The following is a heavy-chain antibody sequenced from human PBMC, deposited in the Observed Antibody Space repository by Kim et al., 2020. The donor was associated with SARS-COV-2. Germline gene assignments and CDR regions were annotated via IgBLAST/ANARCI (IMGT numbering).Heavy chain of an antibody. J-gene: IGHJ4*02. V-gene: IGHV3-30*01. D-gene: IGHD6-19*01. CDR3: ARAGYSTGWYGGAGDY. Sequence: SGKGRFTISRDNSKNTLYLQMNSLRADDSAVYYCARAGYSTGWYGGAGDYWGQGTLVTVSS.